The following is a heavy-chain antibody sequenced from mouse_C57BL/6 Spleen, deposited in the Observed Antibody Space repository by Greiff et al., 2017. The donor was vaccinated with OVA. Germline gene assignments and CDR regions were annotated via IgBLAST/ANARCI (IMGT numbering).Heavy chain of an antibody. D-gene: IGHD1-1*01. Sequence: QVQLQQPGAELVMPGASVKLSCKASGYTFTSYWMHWVKQRPGQGLEWIGEIDPSDSYTNYNQKFKGKSTLTVDKSSSTAYMQLSSLTSEDSAVYNCARGIPVVAPVGDWGQGTPLTDSS. V-gene: IGHV1-69*01. CDR3: ARGIPVVAPVGD. CDR1: GYTFTSYW. J-gene: IGHJ2*01. CDR2: IDPSDSYT.